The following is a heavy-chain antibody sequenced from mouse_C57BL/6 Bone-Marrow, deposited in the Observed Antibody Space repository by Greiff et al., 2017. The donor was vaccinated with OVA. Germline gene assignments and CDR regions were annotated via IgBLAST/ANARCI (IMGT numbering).Heavy chain of an antibody. CDR1: GYTFTEYT. Sequence: QVQLQQSGAELVKPGASVKLSCKASGYTFTEYTIHWVKQRSGQGLEWIGWFYPGSGSIKYNEKFKDKATLTADKSSSTVYMELSSLTSEDSAVDFWARHEGCYYRSGLSWFAYWGQGTSVTVSA. J-gene: IGHJ3*01. V-gene: IGHV1-62-2*01. CDR2: FYPGSGSI. D-gene: IGHD1-1*01. CDR3: ARHEGCYYRSGLSWFAY.